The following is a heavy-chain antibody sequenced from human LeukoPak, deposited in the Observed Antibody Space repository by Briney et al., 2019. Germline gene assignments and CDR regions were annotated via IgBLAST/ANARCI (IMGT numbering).Heavy chain of an antibody. V-gene: IGHV4-34*01. CDR2: INHSGST. CDR1: GGPFSGYY. CDR3: ARGGGLLTGRNWFDP. D-gene: IGHD3-9*01. Sequence: SETLSLTCAVYGGPFSGYYWSWIRQPPGKGLEWIGEINHSGSTNYNPSLKSRVTISVDTSKNQFSLKLSSVTAADTAVYYCARGGGLLTGRNWFDPWGQGTLVTVSS. J-gene: IGHJ5*02.